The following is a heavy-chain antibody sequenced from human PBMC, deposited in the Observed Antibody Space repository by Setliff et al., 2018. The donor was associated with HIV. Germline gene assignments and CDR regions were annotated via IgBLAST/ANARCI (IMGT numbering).Heavy chain of an antibody. CDR2: IYYSGST. V-gene: IGHV4-59*01. CDR3: ARGDYDYYYYYMDV. J-gene: IGHJ6*03. CDR1: GGSISSYY. D-gene: IGHD4-17*01. Sequence: SETLSLTCTVSGGSISSYYWSWIRQPPGKGPEWIGYIYYSGSTNYNPSLKSRVTISVDTSKNQFSLKLSSVTAADTAVYYCARGDYDYYYYYMDVWGKGTTVTVSS.